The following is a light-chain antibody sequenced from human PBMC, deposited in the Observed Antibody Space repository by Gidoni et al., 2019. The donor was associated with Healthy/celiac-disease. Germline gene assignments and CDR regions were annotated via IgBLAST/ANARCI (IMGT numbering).Light chain of an antibody. V-gene: IGKV1-9*01. CDR1: QGISSY. J-gene: IGKJ2*01. Sequence: IQLTQSPSFLSASVGDRVTITCRASQGISSYLAWYQQKPGKAPKLLIYAASTLQSGVPSRFSGSGSGTEFTLAISSLQPEDFATYYCQQLNSYPSYTFGQGTKLEIK. CDR3: QQLNSYPSYT. CDR2: AAS.